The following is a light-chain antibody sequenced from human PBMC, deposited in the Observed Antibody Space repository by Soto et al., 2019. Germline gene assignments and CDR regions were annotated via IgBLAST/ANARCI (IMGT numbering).Light chain of an antibody. J-gene: IGKJ1*01. Sequence: EIVLTQSPVTLSLSPGERATLSCRASQSVAGFLVWYQQKPGQAPRLLIYDASNRATGIPARFSGSGSGIDFTLTISSLEPEDFAVYYCQQRSNWPPTFGQGTKVEIK. V-gene: IGKV3-11*01. CDR2: DAS. CDR1: QSVAGF. CDR3: QQRSNWPPT.